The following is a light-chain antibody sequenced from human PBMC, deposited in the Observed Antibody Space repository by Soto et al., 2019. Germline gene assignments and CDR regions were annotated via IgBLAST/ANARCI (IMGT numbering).Light chain of an antibody. CDR2: AAS. CDR1: QNIKNY. V-gene: IGKV1-39*01. Sequence: DIQMTQSPSSLSVSVGDRVTITCRASQNIKNYLSWYQQKPGKAPSLLIYAASSLQSGVPSRFSGSGSGTDFTLTISSLQPEDCGSYYCQQTYSTPRTFGPGTKVDIK. CDR3: QQTYSTPRT. J-gene: IGKJ1*01.